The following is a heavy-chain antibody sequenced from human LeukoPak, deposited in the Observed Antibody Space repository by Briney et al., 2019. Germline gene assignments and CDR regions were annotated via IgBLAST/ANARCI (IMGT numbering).Heavy chain of an antibody. V-gene: IGHV1-8*01. CDR2: MNPNSGNT. D-gene: IGHD6-19*01. Sequence: ASVEVSCKAAGYSFASYGSNWVRQATGQGLEWMGWMNPNSGNTGYAQKFQGRVTMTRNTSISTAYMELSSLRSEDTAVYYCARAASSGWYYFDYWGQGTLVTVSS. CDR1: GYSFASYG. CDR3: ARAASSGWYYFDY. J-gene: IGHJ4*02.